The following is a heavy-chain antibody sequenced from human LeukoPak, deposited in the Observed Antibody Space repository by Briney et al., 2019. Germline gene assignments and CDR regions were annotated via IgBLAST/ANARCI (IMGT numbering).Heavy chain of an antibody. V-gene: IGHV3-30*18. CDR3: AKTYSSGWWDLDY. J-gene: IGHJ4*02. D-gene: IGHD6-19*01. CDR2: ISYDGSYK. Sequence: GSLRLSCAASGFTFSNYGIHWVRQAPGKGLEWVTAISYDGSYKYYVDSVKGRFTISRDNSKNMLFLQMNSLRTEDTTVYYCAKTYSSGWWDLDYWGQGTLVTVSS. CDR1: GFTFSNYG.